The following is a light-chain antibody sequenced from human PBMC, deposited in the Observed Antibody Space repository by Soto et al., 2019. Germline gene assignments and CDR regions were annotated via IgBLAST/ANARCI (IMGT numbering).Light chain of an antibody. J-gene: IGLJ1*01. Sequence: QSALTQPPSASGSPGQSVTISCTGTSSDVGGYKYVSWYQQHPGKAPKLILYEVSKRPSGVPDRFSGSKSGNTASLTVSGLQAEDEADYYCNSYAGSISVFGTGTKVTVL. V-gene: IGLV2-8*01. CDR2: EVS. CDR1: SSDVGGYKY. CDR3: NSYAGSISV.